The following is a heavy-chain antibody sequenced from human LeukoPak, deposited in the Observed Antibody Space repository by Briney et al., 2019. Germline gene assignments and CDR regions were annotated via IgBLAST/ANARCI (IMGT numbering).Heavy chain of an antibody. CDR2: FDPEDGET. V-gene: IGHV1-24*01. CDR1: GYTLTELS. D-gene: IGHD6-13*01. J-gene: IGHJ5*02. Sequence: ASVKVSCKASGYTLTELSMHWVRQAPGKGLEWMGGFDPEDGETIYAQKFQGRVTMTEDTSTDTAYMELSSLRSEDTAVYYCATKSGSSWYLGWFDPWGQGTLVTVSS. CDR3: ATKSGSSWYLGWFDP.